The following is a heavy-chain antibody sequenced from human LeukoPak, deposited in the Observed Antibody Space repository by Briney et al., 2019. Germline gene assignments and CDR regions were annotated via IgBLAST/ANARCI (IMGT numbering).Heavy chain of an antibody. CDR1: GYTVTSYA. D-gene: IGHD1-1*01. J-gene: IGHJ6*04. CDR2: INAGNGNT. CDR3: ASDKYNWNDEDYYYGMDV. Sequence: VASVKVSCKASGYTVTSYAMHWVRQAPGQRLEWMGWINAGNGNTKYSQKFQGRVTITRDTSASTAYMELSSLRSEDTAVYYCASDKYNWNDEDYYYGMDVWGKGTTVTVSS. V-gene: IGHV1-3*01.